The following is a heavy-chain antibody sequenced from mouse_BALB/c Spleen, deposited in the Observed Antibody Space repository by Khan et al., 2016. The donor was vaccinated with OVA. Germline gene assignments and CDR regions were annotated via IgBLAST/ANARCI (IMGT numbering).Heavy chain of an antibody. CDR2: IFPGTVTT. D-gene: IGHD2-1*01. J-gene: IGHJ3*01. V-gene: IGHV1S132*01. CDR1: GYTFTSYW. Sequence: QVRLQQSGTELVKPGASVKLSCKTSGYTFTSYWIQWVKQRPGQGLGWIGQIFPGTVTTYYNENFKGKASLTIDTSSTTAYMQLSSLTSEDSAVYFCARGYFGNYEFAYWGQGTLVTVSA. CDR3: ARGYFGNYEFAY.